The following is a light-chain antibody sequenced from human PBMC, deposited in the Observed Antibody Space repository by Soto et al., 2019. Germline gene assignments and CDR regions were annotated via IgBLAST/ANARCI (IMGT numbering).Light chain of an antibody. CDR3: QHHDNWPLIT. Sequence: QSPGTLTLWPGERAILSCIASESVGSKVAWYQQKPGQAPRVLIYGASIRATGIPARFSGSGSGTAFTLTISSLQSEDFALYYCQHHDNWPLITFGQGRRLEI. V-gene: IGKV3-15*01. J-gene: IGKJ5*01. CDR2: GAS. CDR1: ESVGSK.